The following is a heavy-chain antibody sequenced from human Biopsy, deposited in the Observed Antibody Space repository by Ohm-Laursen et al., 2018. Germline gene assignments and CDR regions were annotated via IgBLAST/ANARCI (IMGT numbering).Heavy chain of an antibody. Sequence: SETLSLTCSVSGGSTNDYFWSWIRQPAGETLEWIGRIYSSGGSSYNPSLKSRISMSMDTSKNQFSLTLTSVTAADTAVYYCARTPGKAVAGRFLDLWGRGTLVTVSS. CDR2: IYSSGGS. CDR3: ARTPGKAVAGRFLDL. V-gene: IGHV4-4*07. J-gene: IGHJ2*01. D-gene: IGHD6-19*01. CDR1: GGSTNDYF.